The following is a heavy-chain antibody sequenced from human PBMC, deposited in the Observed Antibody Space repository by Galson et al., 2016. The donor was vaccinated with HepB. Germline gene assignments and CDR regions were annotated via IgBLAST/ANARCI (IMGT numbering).Heavy chain of an antibody. CDR2: IRSSSSEM. Sequence: SLRLSCAASGFTFSSYNMNWVRQAPGKGLEWVASIRSSSSEMFYADSVKGRFTISRDNAKNSLFLQMNSLRAEDTALYYCARSKAEYTSSWYPNDYWGQGTLVTVSS. V-gene: IGHV3-21*01. CDR1: GFTFSSYN. D-gene: IGHD6-13*01. CDR3: ARSKAEYTSSWYPNDY. J-gene: IGHJ4*02.